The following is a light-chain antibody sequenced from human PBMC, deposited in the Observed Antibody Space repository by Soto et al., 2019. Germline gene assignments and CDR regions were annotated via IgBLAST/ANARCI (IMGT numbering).Light chain of an antibody. V-gene: IGKV3-20*01. CDR2: GAS. CDR1: QSVSSSF. Sequence: EIVLTQSPGSLSLSPGEGATLSCRASQSVSSSFFAWYQQKPGQAPSLLIYGASRRATGVPDRFSGSGSGTDCTLSISRLEPEDFAVYYCQQYESSVTFGQGTKVEIK. J-gene: IGKJ1*01. CDR3: QQYESSVT.